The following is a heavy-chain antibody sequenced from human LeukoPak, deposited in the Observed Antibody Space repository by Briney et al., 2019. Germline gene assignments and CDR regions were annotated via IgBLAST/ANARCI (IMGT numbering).Heavy chain of an antibody. CDR3: ARTITIFGVVMRTFDP. J-gene: IGHJ5*02. CDR2: IYYSGST. D-gene: IGHD3-3*01. Sequence: SETLSLTCTVSGGSISSSSYYWGWIRQPPGKGLEWIGSIYYSGSTYYNPSLKSRVTISVDTSKNQFSLKLSSVAAADTAVYYYARTITIFGVVMRTFDPWGQGTLVTVSS. V-gene: IGHV4-39*01. CDR1: GGSISSSSYY.